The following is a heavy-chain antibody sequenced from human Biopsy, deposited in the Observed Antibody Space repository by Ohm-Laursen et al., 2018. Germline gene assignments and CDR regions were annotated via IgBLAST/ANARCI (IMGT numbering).Heavy chain of an antibody. Sequence: TLSLTCVVSGVSIRGYYWSWVRRPAGRGLEWIGYIYYSGSTNYNPSLKSRVNISADKSNNQFSLKLTSVTSADTAVYFCGNEVHGRDYWGLGALVTVSS. CDR1: GVSIRGYY. CDR2: IYYSGST. J-gene: IGHJ4*02. D-gene: IGHD2-15*01. CDR3: GNEVHGRDY. V-gene: IGHV4-59*12.